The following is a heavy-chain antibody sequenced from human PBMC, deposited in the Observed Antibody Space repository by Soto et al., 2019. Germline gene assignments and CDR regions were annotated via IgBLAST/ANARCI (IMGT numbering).Heavy chain of an antibody. CDR2: IKSKTDGGTT. J-gene: IGHJ4*02. CDR1: GFTFSNAW. Sequence: EVQLVESGGGLVKPGGSLRLSCAASGFTFSNAWMSWVRQAPGKGLEWVGRIKSKTDGGTTDYAAPVKGRFTISRDDSKNTLYLQMNSLKTEDTAVYYCTTPYDYIWGINSDYWGQGTLVTVSS. CDR3: TTPYDYIWGINSDY. D-gene: IGHD3-16*01. V-gene: IGHV3-15*01.